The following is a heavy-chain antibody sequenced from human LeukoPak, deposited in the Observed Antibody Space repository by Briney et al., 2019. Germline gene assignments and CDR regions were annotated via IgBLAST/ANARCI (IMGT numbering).Heavy chain of an antibody. CDR3: ASDLIVVVVAATESSYYYYGMDV. CDR1: GFTFSSYE. V-gene: IGHV3-48*03. CDR2: ISSSGSTI. D-gene: IGHD2-15*01. J-gene: IGHJ6*02. Sequence: PGGSLRLSCAASGFTFSSYEMNWVRQAPGKGLEWVSYISSSGSTIYYADSVKGRFTISRDNAKNSLYLQMNSLRAEDTAVYYCASDLIVVVVAATESSYYYYGMDVWGQGTTVTVSS.